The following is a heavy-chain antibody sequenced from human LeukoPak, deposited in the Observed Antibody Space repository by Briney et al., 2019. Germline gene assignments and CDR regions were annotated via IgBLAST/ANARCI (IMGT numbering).Heavy chain of an antibody. J-gene: IGHJ4*02. V-gene: IGHV3-74*01. CDR2: INSDGSST. Sequence: GGSLRLSCAASGFTFSSCWMHWVRQAPGKGLVWVSRINSDGSSTSYADSVRGRFTISRDNAKNTLYLQMNSLRAEDTAVYYCARGYRIAVAGTAAFDYWGQGTLVTVSS. D-gene: IGHD6-13*01. CDR1: GFTFSSCW. CDR3: ARGYRIAVAGTAAFDY.